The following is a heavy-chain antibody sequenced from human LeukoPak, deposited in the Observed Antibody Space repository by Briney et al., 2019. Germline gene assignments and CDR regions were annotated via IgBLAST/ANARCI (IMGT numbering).Heavy chain of an antibody. V-gene: IGHV4-59*11. CDR3: ARGLGTRYFDL. J-gene: IGHJ2*01. CDR2: IYYSGST. D-gene: IGHD2-2*01. CDR1: GGSISSHY. Sequence: SETLSLTCAVSGGSISSHYWSWIRQPPGKGLEWIGYIYYSGSTNYNPPLKSRVTISVDTSKNQFSLKLSSVTAADTAVYYCARGLGTRYFDLWGRGTLVTVSS.